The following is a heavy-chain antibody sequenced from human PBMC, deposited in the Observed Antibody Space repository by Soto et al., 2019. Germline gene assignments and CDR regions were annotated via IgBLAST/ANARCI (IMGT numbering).Heavy chain of an antibody. D-gene: IGHD3-22*01. CDR1: GFTFSSYA. J-gene: IGHJ4*02. V-gene: IGHV3-30-3*01. CDR3: ARDSSITMVVVVITYFDY. Sequence: GGSLRLSCAASGFTFSSYAMHWVRQAPGKGLEWVAVISYDGSNKYYADSVKGRFTISRDNSKNTLYLQMNSLRAEDTAVYYCARDSSITMVVVVITYFDYWGQGTLVTVSS. CDR2: ISYDGSNK.